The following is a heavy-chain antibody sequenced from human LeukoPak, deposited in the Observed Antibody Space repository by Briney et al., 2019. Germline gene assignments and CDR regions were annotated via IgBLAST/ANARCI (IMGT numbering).Heavy chain of an antibody. CDR3: ARRELTTVTRYFDY. CDR1: GYSISSGYY. D-gene: IGHD4-17*01. J-gene: IGHJ4*02. V-gene: IGHV4-38-2*02. Sequence: SETLSLTCTVSGYSISSGYYWGWIRPPPGKGLEWIGSIYHSGSTYYNPSLKSRVTISVDTSKNQFSLKLSSVTAADTAVYYCARRELTTVTRYFDYWGQGTLVTVSS. CDR2: IYHSGST.